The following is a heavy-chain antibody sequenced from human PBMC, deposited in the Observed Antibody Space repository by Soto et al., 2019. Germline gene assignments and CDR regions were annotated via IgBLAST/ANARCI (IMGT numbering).Heavy chain of an antibody. J-gene: IGHJ6*03. D-gene: IGHD3-3*01. V-gene: IGHV2-5*02. Sequence: SGPTLVNPTQTLTLTCTFSGFSLSTSGVGVGWIRQPPGKALEWLALIYWDDDKRYSPSLKSRLTITKDTSKNQVVLTMTNMEPGDTAKFSCPNIPSSTFLGVVIYYSYYWGVGGKGPTVPV. CDR1: GFSLSTSGVG. CDR2: IYWDDDK. CDR3: PNIPSSTFLGVVIYYSYYWGV.